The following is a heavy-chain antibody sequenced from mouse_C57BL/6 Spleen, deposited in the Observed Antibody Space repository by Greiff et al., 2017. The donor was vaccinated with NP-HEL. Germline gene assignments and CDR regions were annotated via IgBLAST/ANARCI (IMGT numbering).Heavy chain of an antibody. CDR2: IDPETGGT. J-gene: IGHJ2*01. V-gene: IGHV1-15*01. Sequence: QVQLQQSGAELVRPGASVTLSCKASGYTFTDYEMHWVKQTPVHGLEWIGAIDPETGGTAYNQKFKGKAILTADKSSSTAYMELRSLTSEDSAVYYCTRERYGNYGVYWGQGTTLTVSS. CDR1: GYTFTDYE. CDR3: TRERYGNYGVY. D-gene: IGHD2-10*02.